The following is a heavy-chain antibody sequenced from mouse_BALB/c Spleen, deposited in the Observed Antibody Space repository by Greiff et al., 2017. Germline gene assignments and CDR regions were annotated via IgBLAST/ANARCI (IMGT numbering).Heavy chain of an antibody. CDR3: ARSDDYAWFAY. CDR2: IYPGDGDT. Sequence: QVQLQQPGAELVRPGASVKLSCKASGYTFTSYWMQWVKQRPGQGLEWIGAIYPGDGDTRYTQKFKGKATLTADKSSSTAYMQLSSLASEDSAVYYCARSDDYAWFAYWGQGTLVTVSA. J-gene: IGHJ3*01. V-gene: IGHV1-87*01. CDR1: GYTFTSYW. D-gene: IGHD2-4*01.